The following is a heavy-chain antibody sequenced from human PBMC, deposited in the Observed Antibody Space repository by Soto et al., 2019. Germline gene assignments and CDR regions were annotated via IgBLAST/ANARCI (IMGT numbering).Heavy chain of an antibody. CDR2: IIAILGIA. D-gene: IGHD2-2*01. CDR3: ARAKMPYNWFDP. J-gene: IGHJ5*02. CDR1: GYTFTSYA. V-gene: IGHV1-69*04. Sequence: SVKVSCKASGYTFTSYAMHWVRQAPGQGLEWMGRIIAILGIANYAQKFQGRVTITADKSTSTAYMELSSLRSEDTAVYYCARAKMPYNWFDPWGQGTLVTVSS.